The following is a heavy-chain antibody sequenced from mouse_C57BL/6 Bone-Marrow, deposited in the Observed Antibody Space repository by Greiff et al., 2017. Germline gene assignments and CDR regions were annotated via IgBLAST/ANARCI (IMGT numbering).Heavy chain of an antibody. CDR3: ARLDYDRFAY. Sequence: QVQLKQPGAELVMPGASVKLSCKASGYTFTSYWMHWVKQRPGQGLEWIGEIDPSDSYTNYNQKFKGKSTLTVDKSSSTAYMQLSSLTSEDSAVYYCARLDYDRFAYWGQGTLVTVSA. V-gene: IGHV1-69*01. D-gene: IGHD2-4*01. CDR1: GYTFTSYW. J-gene: IGHJ3*01. CDR2: IDPSDSYT.